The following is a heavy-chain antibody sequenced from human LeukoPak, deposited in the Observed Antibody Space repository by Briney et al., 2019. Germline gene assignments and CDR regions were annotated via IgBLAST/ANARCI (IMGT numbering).Heavy chain of an antibody. CDR2: IYYSGST. CDR1: GGSISSYY. CDR3: ARGGNDYGDYGLMIDY. Sequence: SETLSLTCTVSGGSISSYYWSWIRQPPGKGLEWIGYIYYSGSTNYNPSLKSRVTISVDTSKNQFSLKLSSVTAADPAVYYCARGGNDYGDYGLMIDYWGQGTLVTVSS. V-gene: IGHV4-59*01. D-gene: IGHD4-17*01. J-gene: IGHJ4*02.